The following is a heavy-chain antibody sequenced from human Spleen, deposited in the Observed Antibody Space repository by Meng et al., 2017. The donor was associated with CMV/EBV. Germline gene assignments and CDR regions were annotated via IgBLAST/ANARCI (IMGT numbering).Heavy chain of an antibody. CDR3: ARDRQIVVVPAGMGY. CDR1: GYTFTGYY. J-gene: IGHJ4*02. V-gene: IGHV1-2*02. CDR2: INPNSGGT. Sequence: ASVKVSCKASGYTFTGYYMRWVRQAPGQGLEWMGWINPNSGGTNYAQKFQGRVTMTRDTSISTAYMELSRLRSDDTAVYYCARDRQIVVVPAGMGYWGQGTLVTVSS. D-gene: IGHD2-2*01.